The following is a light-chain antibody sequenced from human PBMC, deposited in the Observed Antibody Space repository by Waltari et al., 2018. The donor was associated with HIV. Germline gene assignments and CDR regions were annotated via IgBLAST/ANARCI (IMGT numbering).Light chain of an antibody. CDR2: EDN. J-gene: IGLJ3*02. V-gene: IGLV6-57*02. Sequence: NFMLTQSHSVSESPGKTVTISCTGHSGSIASNFVQWYQQRPGSAPRNVIYEDNRRPSGVPDRFSGSIDTSSNSASLTISGLKTEDEADYYCQSLYGSNPVFGGGTKLTVL. CDR1: SGSIASNF. CDR3: QSLYGSNPV.